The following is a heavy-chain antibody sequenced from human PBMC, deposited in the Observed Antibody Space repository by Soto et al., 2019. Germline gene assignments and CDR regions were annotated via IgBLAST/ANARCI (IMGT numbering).Heavy chain of an antibody. V-gene: IGHV3-33*01. CDR1: GFSIATYG. D-gene: IGHD6-19*01. Sequence: QVQLVESGGGVVQPGRSLSLSCSPSGFSIATYGMHWVRQAPGKGLEWVAITWFDGSDEYYADSVKGRFTIFRDSSRNTRYLQMNSVRAEDTAVYYCARGRGAVAGPFDYWGQGTLVTVSS. CDR3: ARGRGAVAGPFDY. J-gene: IGHJ4*02. CDR2: TWFDGSDE.